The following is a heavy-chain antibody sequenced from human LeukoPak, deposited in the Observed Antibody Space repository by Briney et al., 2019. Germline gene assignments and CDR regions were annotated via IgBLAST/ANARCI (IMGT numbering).Heavy chain of an antibody. V-gene: IGHV1-3*01. Sequence: GSSVKVSCKASGYTFTSYAMHWVRQAPGQRLEWMGWINAGNGNTKYSQKFQGRVTITRDTSASTAYMELSSLRSEDTAVYYCARDPSNSSGWYALFDYWGQGTLATVSS. CDR3: ARDPSNSSGWYALFDY. CDR1: GYTFTSYA. D-gene: IGHD6-19*01. J-gene: IGHJ4*02. CDR2: INAGNGNT.